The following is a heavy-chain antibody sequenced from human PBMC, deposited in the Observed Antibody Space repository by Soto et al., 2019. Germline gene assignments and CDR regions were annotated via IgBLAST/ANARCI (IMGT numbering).Heavy chain of an antibody. Sequence: PGGSLRLSCEASEFTFSLYGMHWVRQAPGKGLEWVAAIWSDGSNKYYADFARGRFTISRDNSKNTLYLQMNSLRVEDTAVYYCARDNTRGHDLIGFWGQGTLVTVSS. J-gene: IGHJ4*02. CDR3: ARDNTRGHDLIGF. CDR2: IWSDGSNK. V-gene: IGHV3-33*01. D-gene: IGHD2-15*01. CDR1: EFTFSLYG.